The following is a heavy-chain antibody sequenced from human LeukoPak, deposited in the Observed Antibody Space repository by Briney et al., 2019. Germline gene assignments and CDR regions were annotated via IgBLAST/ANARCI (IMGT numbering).Heavy chain of an antibody. CDR1: GGSISSSTYY. J-gene: IGHJ6*03. Sequence: SETLSLTCTVSGGSISSSTYYWGWIRQPPGKGLEWIGSIYYSGSTSYNPSLKSRVTISVDTSKNQFSLGLRSVTAADTAVYYCASRPYSSGWAGGYMDVWGKGTTVTISS. CDR2: IYYSGST. CDR3: ASRPYSSGWAGGYMDV. V-gene: IGHV4-39*01. D-gene: IGHD6-19*01.